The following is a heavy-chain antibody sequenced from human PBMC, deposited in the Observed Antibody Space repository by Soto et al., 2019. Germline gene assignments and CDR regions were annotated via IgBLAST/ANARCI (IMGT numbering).Heavy chain of an antibody. D-gene: IGHD2-15*01. CDR3: ARGRYCLTGRCFPNWFDS. J-gene: IGHJ5*01. CDR1: GDSIYTVDYF. CDR2: IYKSATT. Sequence: SETLALTCSVSGDSIYTVDYFWAWISQPPGQALEYIGYIYKSATTYYNPSFESRVAISLDTSKSQFSLNVTSVTAADTAVYFCARGRYCLTGRCFPNWFDSWGQGTLVTVSS. V-gene: IGHV4-30-4*01.